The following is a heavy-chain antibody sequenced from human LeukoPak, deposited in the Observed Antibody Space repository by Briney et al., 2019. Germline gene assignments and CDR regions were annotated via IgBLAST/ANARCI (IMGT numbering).Heavy chain of an antibody. V-gene: IGHV4-34*01. D-gene: IGHD3-10*01. CDR2: INHRGRN. J-gene: IGHJ5*02. CDR1: GGSFSDYY. CDR3: ARNLGFVSGSYSIFNWFDP. Sequence: PSETLSLTCAVYGGSFSDYYWTWLRQPPGRGLEWIGEINHRGRNNYSPSLTSRLTISVDTSKNQFSLRLTSVTAADTAMYYCARNLGFVSGSYSIFNWFDPWGQGTLVTVSS.